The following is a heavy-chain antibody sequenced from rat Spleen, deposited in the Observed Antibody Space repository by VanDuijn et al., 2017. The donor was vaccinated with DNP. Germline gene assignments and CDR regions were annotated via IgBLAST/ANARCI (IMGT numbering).Heavy chain of an antibody. J-gene: IGHJ2*01. V-gene: IGHV5-22*01. CDR1: GFTFSVYN. D-gene: IGHD1-4*01. CDR2: ILYDGNNF. CDR3: TRDLHFGYNYAFDY. Sequence: EVQLVESGGGLVQPGGSMRLSCPASGFTFSVYNMAWVRQLPTKRLEWVATILYDGNNFYYGDSVKGRFTISRVNTQSTLHLQMTSLRSEDTAAYFCTRDLHFGYNYAFDYWGQGVMVTVSS.